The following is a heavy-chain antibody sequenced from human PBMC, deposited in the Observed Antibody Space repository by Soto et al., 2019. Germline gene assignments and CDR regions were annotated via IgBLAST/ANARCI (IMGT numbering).Heavy chain of an antibody. CDR3: ARDRQGVEDAFDI. CDR2: IWYDGSNK. J-gene: IGHJ3*02. D-gene: IGHD2-15*01. Sequence: GGSLRLSCAASGFTFSSYGMHWVRQAPGKGLEWVAVIWYDGSNKYYADSVKGRFTISRDNSKNTLYLQMNSLRAEDTAVYYCARDRQGVEDAFDIWGQGTMVTVSS. CDR1: GFTFSSYG. V-gene: IGHV3-33*01.